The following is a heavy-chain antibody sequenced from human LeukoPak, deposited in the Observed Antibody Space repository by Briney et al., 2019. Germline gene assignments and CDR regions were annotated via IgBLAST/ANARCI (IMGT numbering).Heavy chain of an antibody. J-gene: IGHJ4*02. CDR1: GFAFSSYA. CDR3: ARAYGTNGYFQLPIDY. D-gene: IGHD4-17*01. V-gene: IGHV3-23*01. CDR2: ITGSGDTT. Sequence: GGSLRLSCAASGFAFSSYAMSWVRQAPGKGLEWISGITGSGDTTHHVDSVKGRFTIYRDDSKNTLFLQMNSLRVEDTALYYCARAYGTNGYFQLPIDYWGQGILVTVSS.